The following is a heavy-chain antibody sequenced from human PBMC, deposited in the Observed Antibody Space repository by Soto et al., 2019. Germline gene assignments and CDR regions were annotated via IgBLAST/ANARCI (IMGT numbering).Heavy chain of an antibody. J-gene: IGHJ6*02. CDR2: IHYSGSI. CDR1: GGSISYEYYH. D-gene: IGHD2-21*02. CDR3: AREDDGGDRDYYGLDV. Sequence: SETLSLTCSVSGGSISYEYYHWTWIRQSPGKGLEWIGYIHYSGSIMYNPSFKSRVTISVDTSKNQFSLQLSSVTAADTAVYFCAREDDGGDRDYYGLDVWGQGTTVTVSS. V-gene: IGHV4-30-4*08.